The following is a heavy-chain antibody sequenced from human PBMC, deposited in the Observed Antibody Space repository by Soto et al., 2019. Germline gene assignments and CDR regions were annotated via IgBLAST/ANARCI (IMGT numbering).Heavy chain of an antibody. V-gene: IGHV3-23*01. CDR3: AKDNYGSGSYPWFDP. D-gene: IGHD3-10*01. CDR1: GFTFSLYP. Sequence: GGSLRLSCTASGFTFSLYPMTWVRQAPGKGLEWVSAISGSGGNTYYADSVKGRFTVSRDNSKNTLYLQMNSLRAEDTALYYCAKDNYGSGSYPWFDPWGQGTLVTVSS. CDR2: ISGSGGNT. J-gene: IGHJ5*02.